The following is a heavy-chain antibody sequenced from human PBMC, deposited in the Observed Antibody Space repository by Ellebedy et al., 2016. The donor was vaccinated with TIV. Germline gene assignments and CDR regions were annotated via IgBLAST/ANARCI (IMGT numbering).Heavy chain of an antibody. Sequence: PGGSLRLSCAASGFNFRSYWMTWVRQAPGKGLEWVAKIRQEGDEIYYVDSVKGRFTISRDNAKNSLYLQMHSLRVEDTALYYCARRGSYGDYAVQVNNWFDSWGQGTLVTV. CDR1: GFNFRSYW. CDR2: IRQEGDEI. J-gene: IGHJ5*01. D-gene: IGHD4-17*01. V-gene: IGHV3-7*01. CDR3: ARRGSYGDYAVQVNNWFDS.